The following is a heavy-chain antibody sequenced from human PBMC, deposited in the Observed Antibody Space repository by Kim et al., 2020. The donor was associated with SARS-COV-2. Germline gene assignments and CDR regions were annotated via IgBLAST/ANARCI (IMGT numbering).Heavy chain of an antibody. CDR3: ARHAGGSGSPIQH. Sequence: YSPSFQGQVTISADKSISTAYLQWSSLKASDTAMYYCARHAGGSGSPIQHWGQGTLVTVSS. D-gene: IGHD3-10*01. V-gene: IGHV5-51*01. J-gene: IGHJ4*02.